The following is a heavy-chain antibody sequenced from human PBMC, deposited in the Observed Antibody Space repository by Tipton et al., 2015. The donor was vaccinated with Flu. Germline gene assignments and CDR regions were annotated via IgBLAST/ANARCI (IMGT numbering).Heavy chain of an antibody. CDR2: ICHSGST. D-gene: IGHD4-11*01. J-gene: IGHJ5*02. CDR1: GFTFSSFEM. Sequence: LRLSCAASGFTFSSFEMNWVRQAPGKGLEWIGTICHSGSTYYNPSLKSRVTISVDTSWNQFSLKLNSVTAADTAVYYCARRDYSNYVSDPKNWFDPWGQGTLVTVSS. CDR3: ARRDYSNYVSDPKNWFDP. V-gene: IGHV4-38-2*01.